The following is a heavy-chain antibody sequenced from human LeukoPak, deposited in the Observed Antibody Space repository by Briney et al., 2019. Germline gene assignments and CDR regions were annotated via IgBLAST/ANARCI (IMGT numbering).Heavy chain of an antibody. CDR1: GYTFTGYY. J-gene: IGHJ4*02. V-gene: IGHV1-2*02. Sequence: ASVKVSCKASGYTFTGYYMHWVRQAPGQGLEWMGWINPNSGGTNYAQKFQGRVTMTRDTSISTAYMELSRLRSDDTAVYYCARLHGYDYPEYFDYWGQGTPVTVSS. D-gene: IGHD5-12*01. CDR3: ARLHGYDYPEYFDY. CDR2: INPNSGGT.